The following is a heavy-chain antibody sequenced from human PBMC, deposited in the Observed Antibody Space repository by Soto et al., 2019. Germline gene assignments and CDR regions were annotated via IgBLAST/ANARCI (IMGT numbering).Heavy chain of an antibody. CDR3: VRAVSTKTAQIDY. V-gene: IGHV1-46*01. CDR1: GYTFTTYY. D-gene: IGHD4-17*01. J-gene: IGHJ4*02. CDR2: ITQGSGST. Sequence: QVQLVQSGAQVKNPGASVKISCKASGYTFTTYYMHWLRQARGQGLEWMGIITQGSGSTTYEQKFQDRVTMTRDTSTSTVYMDLGSLRSEDTAVYFCVRAVSTKTAQIDYGGQGTLVTVSS.